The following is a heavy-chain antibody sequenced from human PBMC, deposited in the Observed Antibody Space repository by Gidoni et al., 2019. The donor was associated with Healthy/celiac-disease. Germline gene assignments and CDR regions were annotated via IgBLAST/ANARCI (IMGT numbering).Heavy chain of an antibody. D-gene: IGHD3-10*01. J-gene: IGHJ4*02. CDR1: GFSLSTSGVG. CDR2: IYWDDDK. Sequence: QITLKESGPTLVKPTQTLTLTCTFSGFSLSTSGVGVGWLRQPPGKALEWLALIYWDDDKRYSPSLKSRLTITKDPSNNQVVLTMTNIAPVDTATYYCAPSKVLWFGEAPGSYFDYWGQGTLVTVSS. CDR3: APSKVLWFGEAPGSYFDY. V-gene: IGHV2-5*02.